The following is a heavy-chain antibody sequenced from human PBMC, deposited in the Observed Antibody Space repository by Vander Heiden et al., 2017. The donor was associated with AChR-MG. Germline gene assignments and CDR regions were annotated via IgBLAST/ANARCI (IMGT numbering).Heavy chain of an antibody. D-gene: IGHD3-3*02. CDR1: GFTFGSYA. CDR2: ISGSGGST. Sequence: EVQLLESGGGLVQPGGSLRRSCAASGFTFGSYAMSWVRQAPGKGLEWVSAISGSGGSTYYADSVKGRFTISRDNSKNTLYLQMNSLRAEDTAVYYCAKDQLASPYWYFDLWGRGTLVTVSS. CDR3: AKDQLASPYWYFDL. V-gene: IGHV3-23*01. J-gene: IGHJ2*01.